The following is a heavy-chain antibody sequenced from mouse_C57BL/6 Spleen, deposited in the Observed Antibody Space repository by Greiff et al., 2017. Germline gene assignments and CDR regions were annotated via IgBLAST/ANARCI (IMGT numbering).Heavy chain of an antibody. CDR3: ARRDDYAWFAY. CDR1: GFTFSDYG. V-gene: IGHV5-17*01. Sequence: EVHLVESGGGLVKPGGSLKLSCAASGFTFSDYGMHWVRQAPEKGLEWVAYISSGSRTIYYADTVKGRFTISRDNAKNTLFLQMTSLRSEATAMYYCARRDDYAWFAYWGQGTLVTVSA. D-gene: IGHD2-4*01. J-gene: IGHJ3*01. CDR2: ISSGSRTI.